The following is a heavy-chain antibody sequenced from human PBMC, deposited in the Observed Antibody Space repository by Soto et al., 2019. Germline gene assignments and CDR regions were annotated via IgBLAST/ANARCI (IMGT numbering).Heavy chain of an antibody. J-gene: IGHJ4*02. Sequence: GGSLRLSCAASGFTFSSYWMSRVRQAPGKGLEWVANIKQDGSEKYYVDSVKGRFTISRDNAKNSLYLLMNSLRAEDTAVYYCARDDSYYDSSGYNTLGYWGQGTLVTVSS. CDR2: IKQDGSEK. CDR3: ARDDSYYDSSGYNTLGY. D-gene: IGHD3-22*01. V-gene: IGHV3-7*01. CDR1: GFTFSSYW.